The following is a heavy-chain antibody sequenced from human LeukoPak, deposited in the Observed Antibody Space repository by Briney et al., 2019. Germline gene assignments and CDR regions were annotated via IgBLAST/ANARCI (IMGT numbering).Heavy chain of an antibody. CDR2: ISGSGGST. CDR3: AKPIVLPTIFGVVFPFQQ. D-gene: IGHD3-3*01. CDR1: GFTFSSYA. V-gene: IGHV3-23*01. Sequence: GGSLRLSCAASGFTFSSYAMSWVRQAPGKGLEWVSAISGSGGSTYYADSVKGRFTISRDNSKNPLYLQMNSLRAEDTAVYYCAKPIVLPTIFGVVFPFQQWGQGSLVTVSS. J-gene: IGHJ1*01.